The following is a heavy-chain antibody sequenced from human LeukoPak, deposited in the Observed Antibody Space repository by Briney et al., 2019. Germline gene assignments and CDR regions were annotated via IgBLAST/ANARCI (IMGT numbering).Heavy chain of an antibody. CDR2: ISYDGSNK. J-gene: IGHJ4*02. Sequence: GGSLRLSCAASVFTFSSYSMQWVRQALGKGLEWVAVISYDGSNKYYADSVKGRFTISRDNSKNTLYLQMNSLRAEDTAVYYCASGLRNYSPFDYWGQGTLVTVSS. D-gene: IGHD5-24*01. CDR1: VFTFSSYS. V-gene: IGHV3-30*01. CDR3: ASGLRNYSPFDY.